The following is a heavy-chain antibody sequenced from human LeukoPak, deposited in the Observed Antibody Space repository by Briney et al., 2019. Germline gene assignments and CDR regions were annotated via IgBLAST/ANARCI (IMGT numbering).Heavy chain of an antibody. CDR2: ITDSGDTT. V-gene: IGHV3-23*01. J-gene: IGHJ4*02. CDR1: GFIFRNYA. CDR3: AKWGDYDILTGYYVSDF. Sequence: GGSLRLSCAASGFIFRNYAMSWVRQAPGKGLEWVSAITDSGDTTYYADSVKGRFTIPRDNSKNTLYVEMNTLRAEDTAVYYCAKWGDYDILTGYYVSDFWGQGTLVTVSS. D-gene: IGHD3-9*01.